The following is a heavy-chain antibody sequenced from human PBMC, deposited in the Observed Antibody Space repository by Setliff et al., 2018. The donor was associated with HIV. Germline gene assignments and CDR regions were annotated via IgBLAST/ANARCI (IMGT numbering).Heavy chain of an antibody. V-gene: IGHV3-23*01. D-gene: IGHD2-2*01. CDR3: VKDEEYIGVVSATMNMPGYYHYYYMDV. CDR2: ITDSGSTT. Sequence: GGSLRLSCAASGFTFSNFAMSWVRLTPGKGLEWVSGITDSGSTTYYDDSVKGRFTISRDNSKNTLYLQMNSLRAEDTAVYYCVKDEEYIGVVSATMNMPGYYHYYYMDVWGKGSTVTVSS. CDR1: GFTFSNFA. J-gene: IGHJ6*03.